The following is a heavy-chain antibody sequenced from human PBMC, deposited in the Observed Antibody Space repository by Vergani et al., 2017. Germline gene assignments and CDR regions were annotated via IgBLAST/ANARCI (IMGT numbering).Heavy chain of an antibody. V-gene: IGHV3-64D*06. CDR1: GFTFSSYA. J-gene: IGHJ6*02. CDR3: VKDLPEGLLWFGEPRGAMDV. Sequence: EVQLVESGGGLVQPGGSLRLSCSASGFTFSSYAMHWVRQAPGKGLEYVSAISSNGGSTYYADSVKGRFTISRDNSKNTLYLQMSSLRAEDTAVYYCVKDLPEGLLWFGEPRGAMDVWGQGTTVTVSS. CDR2: ISSNGGST. D-gene: IGHD3-10*01.